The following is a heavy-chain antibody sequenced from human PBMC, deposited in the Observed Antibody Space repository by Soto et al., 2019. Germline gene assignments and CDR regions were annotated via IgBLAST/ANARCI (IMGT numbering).Heavy chain of an antibody. Sequence: SLRLSCAASGFPFSSYSMDWLRQARVQGLEWVSTTRSSSSYIYYADSVKGRFTTSSDTAKNSLYLQMNSLRAEDTAVYYCARDIRIFGVVTDYYYNGMDVWGQGTTVTVS. CDR2: TRSSSSYI. V-gene: IGHV3-21*01. D-gene: IGHD3-3*02. J-gene: IGHJ6*02. CDR3: ARDIRIFGVVTDYYYNGMDV. CDR1: GFPFSSYS.